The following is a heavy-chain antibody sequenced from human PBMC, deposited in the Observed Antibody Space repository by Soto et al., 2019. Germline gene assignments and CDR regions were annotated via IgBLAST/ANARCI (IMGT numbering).Heavy chain of an antibody. D-gene: IGHD3-3*01. CDR1: GFSLSTSGVG. V-gene: IGHV2-5*01. J-gene: IGHJ4*02. CDR2: IYWNDDK. CDR3: AHANYDFWSGYYTAFDY. Sequence: SGPTLVNPTQTLTLTCTFSGFSLSTSGVGVGWIRQPPGKALEWLALIYWNDDKRYSPSLKSRLTITKDTSKNQVVLTMTNMDPVDTAKYYCAHANYDFWSGYYTAFDYWGQGTLVTVSS.